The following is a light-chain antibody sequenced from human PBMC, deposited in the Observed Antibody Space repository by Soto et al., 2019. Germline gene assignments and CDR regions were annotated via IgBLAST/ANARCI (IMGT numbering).Light chain of an antibody. V-gene: IGLV2-11*01. Sequence: QYALTQPRSVSGSPGQSVTISCSGTSTDVGGYNFVSWYQQHPGKAPKLMIYDVSKRPSGVPDRFSGSKSGNTAYLTISGLQAEDEGDYYCCSYAGSFVVFGGGTKLTVL. J-gene: IGLJ2*01. CDR2: DVS. CDR1: STDVGGYNF. CDR3: CSYAGSFVV.